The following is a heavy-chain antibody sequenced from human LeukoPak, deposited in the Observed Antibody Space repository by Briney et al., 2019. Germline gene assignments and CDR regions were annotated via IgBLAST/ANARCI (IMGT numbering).Heavy chain of an antibody. Sequence: GGSLRLSCAASGFTFSNYAMTWVRQAPGKGLEWVSGTSGSGGRTNYADSVKGRFTISRDNSKNTLYLQMNSLRVEDTAVYYCAIDPNWGTHSWGQGVLVTVSS. V-gene: IGHV3-23*01. CDR1: GFTFSNYA. D-gene: IGHD7-27*01. J-gene: IGHJ4*02. CDR2: TSGSGGRT. CDR3: AIDPNWGTHS.